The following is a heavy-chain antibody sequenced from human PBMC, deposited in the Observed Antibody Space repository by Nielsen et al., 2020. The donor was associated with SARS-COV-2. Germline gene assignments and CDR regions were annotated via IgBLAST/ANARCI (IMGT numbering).Heavy chain of an antibody. CDR1: GGSISSFY. V-gene: IGHV4-59*01. D-gene: IGHD2-15*01. CDR2: IYYSGST. Sequence: SETLSLTCTVSGGSISSFYWTWIRQPPGKGLEWIGYIYYSGSTNYNPSLKSRITISVDTSKNQFSLKLSSVTAADTAVYYCARGAYCSGGSCHYYYGMDVWGQGTTVTVSS. CDR3: ARGAYCSGGSCHYYYGMDV. J-gene: IGHJ6*02.